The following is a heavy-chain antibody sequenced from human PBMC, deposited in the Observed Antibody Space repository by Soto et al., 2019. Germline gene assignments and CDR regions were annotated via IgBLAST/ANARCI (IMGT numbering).Heavy chain of an antibody. Sequence: QAQLVQSGAEVKKPGASVKVSCKASGYTFTGYDINWVRQATGQGLEWMGWMNPISGNTGYAQNFQGRVTMTRDNSITTAYMELTSLRDDDSAVYYCAGEKVGTTGIDFWGQGTLVTVSS. CDR3: AGEKVGTTGIDF. D-gene: IGHD1-26*01. CDR1: GYTFTGYD. J-gene: IGHJ4*02. V-gene: IGHV1-8*01. CDR2: MNPISGNT.